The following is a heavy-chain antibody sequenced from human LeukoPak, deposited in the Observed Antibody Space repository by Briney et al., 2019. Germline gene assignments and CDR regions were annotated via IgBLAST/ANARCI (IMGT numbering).Heavy chain of an antibody. D-gene: IGHD3-10*01. CDR2: IIPIFGTA. Sequence: GASVKVSCKASGGTFSSYAISWVRQAPGQGLEWMGGIIPIFGTANYAQKLQGRVTITRNTSISTAYMELSSLRSEDTAVYYCARVRITMVRGVINKYYFDYWGQGTLVTVSS. CDR3: ARVRITMVRGVINKYYFDY. J-gene: IGHJ4*02. V-gene: IGHV1-69*05. CDR1: GGTFSSYA.